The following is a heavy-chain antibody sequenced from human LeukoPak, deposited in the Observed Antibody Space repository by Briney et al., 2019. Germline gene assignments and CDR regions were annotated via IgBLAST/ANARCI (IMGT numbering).Heavy chain of an antibody. Sequence: QPGGSLRLSCAASGFTFSSYAMSWVRQAPGKGLEWVSAISGSGGSTYYADSVKGRFTISRDNSKNTLYLQMNSLRAEDTAVYYCARGLYGQWLAHEFNWFDPWGQGTLVTVSS. CDR3: ARGLYGQWLAHEFNWFDP. J-gene: IGHJ5*02. CDR2: ISGSGGST. CDR1: GFTFSSYA. V-gene: IGHV3-23*01. D-gene: IGHD6-19*01.